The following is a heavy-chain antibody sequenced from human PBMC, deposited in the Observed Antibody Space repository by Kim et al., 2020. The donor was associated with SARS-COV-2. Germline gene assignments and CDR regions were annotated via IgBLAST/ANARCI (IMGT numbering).Heavy chain of an antibody. V-gene: IGHV4-34*01. CDR1: GGSFSGYY. CDR2: INHSGST. Sequence: SETLSLTCAVYGGSFSGYYWSWIRQPPGKGLEWIGEINHSGSTNYNPSLKSRVTISVDTSKNQFSLKLSSVTAADTAVYYCARGGLRRWLQSLGPFDYWGQGTLVTVSS. D-gene: IGHD5-12*01. CDR3: ARGGLRRWLQSLGPFDY. J-gene: IGHJ4*02.